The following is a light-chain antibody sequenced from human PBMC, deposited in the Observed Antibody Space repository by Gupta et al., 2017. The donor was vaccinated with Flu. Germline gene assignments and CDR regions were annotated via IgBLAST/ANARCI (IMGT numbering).Light chain of an antibody. CDR3: CSYAGSSTFVV. Sequence: QSALTQPASVSGSPGQSITISCTGHSSDVGSYNLVSWYQQHPGKAPKLMIYECSKRPSGVSNRFSGSKSGNTASLTISGLQAEDEADYYCCSYAGSSTFVVFGGGTKLTVL. CDR2: ECS. J-gene: IGLJ2*01. V-gene: IGLV2-23*01. CDR1: SSDVGSYNL.